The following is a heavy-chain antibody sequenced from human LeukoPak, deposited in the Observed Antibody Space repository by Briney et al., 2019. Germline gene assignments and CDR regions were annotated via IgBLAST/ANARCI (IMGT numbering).Heavy chain of an antibody. CDR2: IHYGGST. CDR1: GGSVSGGNYY. D-gene: IGHD1-7*01. J-gene: IGHJ4*02. Sequence: SETLSLTCTVSGGSVSGGNYYCSWIRQSPGKGLEWIGYIHYGGSTVYNPSLKSRVTMSIDTSKNQFSLNLSSATAADTAVYYCTRTGSTGGYWGQGTLVTASS. CDR3: TRTGSTGGY. V-gene: IGHV4-61*01.